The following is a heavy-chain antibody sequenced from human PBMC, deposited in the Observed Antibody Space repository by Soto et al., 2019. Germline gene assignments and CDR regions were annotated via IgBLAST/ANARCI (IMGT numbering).Heavy chain of an antibody. CDR1: GSIISGYG. CDR3: ARDGIGGTVFRGFCDY. V-gene: IGHV3-33*01. Sequence: QKYLVESGGGVVQPGGSLRLSCVASGSIISGYGMHWVRQAPGKGLEWVAVIWYDGSNKYYADSVKGRFTISRDNSKYMLYVQMDSLRAEATAVYYCARDGIGGTVFRGFCDYWGQGPLVTVSS. CDR2: IWYDGSNK. J-gene: IGHJ4*02. D-gene: IGHD3-10*01.